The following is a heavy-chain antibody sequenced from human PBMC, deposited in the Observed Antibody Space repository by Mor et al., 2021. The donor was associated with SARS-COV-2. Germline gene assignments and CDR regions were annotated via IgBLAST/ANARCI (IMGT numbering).Heavy chain of an antibody. CDR3: AKSLRPLSMIVVVITDYFDY. Sequence: LEWVSAISGSGGSTYYADSVKGRFTISRDNSKNTLYLQMNSLRAEDTAVYYCAKSLRPLSMIVVVITDYFDYWGQGTL. V-gene: IGHV3-23*01. J-gene: IGHJ4*02. CDR2: ISGSGGST. D-gene: IGHD3-22*01.